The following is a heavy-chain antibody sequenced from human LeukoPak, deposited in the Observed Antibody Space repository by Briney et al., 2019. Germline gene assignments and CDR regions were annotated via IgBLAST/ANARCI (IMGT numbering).Heavy chain of an antibody. J-gene: IGHJ4*02. V-gene: IGHV4-30-4*08. CDR3: ARDPRVGYDPFDY. D-gene: IGHD5-12*01. CDR2: IYYSGST. Sequence: KPSETLSLTCTVSGGSISSGDYYWSWIRQPPGKGLEWIGYIYYSGSTYYNPSLKSRVTISVDTSKNQFSLKLSSVTAADTAVYYCARDPRVGYDPFDYWGQGTLGTVSS. CDR1: GGSISSGDYY.